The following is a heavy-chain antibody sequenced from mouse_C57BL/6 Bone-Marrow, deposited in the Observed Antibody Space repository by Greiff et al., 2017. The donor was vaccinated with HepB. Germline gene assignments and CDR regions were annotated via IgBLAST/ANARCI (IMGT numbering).Heavy chain of an antibody. D-gene: IGHD2-4*01. J-gene: IGHJ2*01. CDR3: ASGDYDGLDY. CDR2: IDPSDSYT. V-gene: IGHV1-50*01. Sequence: QVQLKQPGAELVKPGASVKLSCKASGYTFTSYWMQWVKQRPGQGLEWIGEIDPSDSYTNYNQKFKGKATLTVDTSSSTAYMQLSSLTSEDSAVYYCASGDYDGLDYWGQGTTLTVSS. CDR1: GYTFTSYW.